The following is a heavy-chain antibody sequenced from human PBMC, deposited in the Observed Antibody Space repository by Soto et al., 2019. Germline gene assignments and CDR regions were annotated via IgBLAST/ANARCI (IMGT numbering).Heavy chain of an antibody. CDR3: AKDLFSGSSQGAFDI. D-gene: IGHD1-26*01. J-gene: IGHJ3*02. Sequence: GGSLRLSCAASGFTFSSYGMHWVRQAPGKGLEWVAVISYDGSNKYYADSVKGRFTISRDNSKNTLYLQMNSLRAEDTAVYYCAKDLFSGSSQGAFDIWGQGTMVTVSS. V-gene: IGHV3-30*18. CDR1: GFTFSSYG. CDR2: ISYDGSNK.